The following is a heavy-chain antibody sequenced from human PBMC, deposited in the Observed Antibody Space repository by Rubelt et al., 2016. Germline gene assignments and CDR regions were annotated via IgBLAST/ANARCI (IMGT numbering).Heavy chain of an antibody. CDR1: GYRFTNYW. CDR2: IHPGDSAT. Sequence: EVQLVQSGAEVKKPGESLKISCKGSGYRFTNYWIGWVRQLPGKGPAWMGIIHPGDSATRSSPSFQGQGTIAADKSINTAYLQWSSLKASDTAIYYCSRLMGYSTIDYWGQGTLVTVSS. V-gene: IGHV5-51*01. D-gene: IGHD5-12*01. J-gene: IGHJ4*02. CDR3: SRLMGYSTIDY.